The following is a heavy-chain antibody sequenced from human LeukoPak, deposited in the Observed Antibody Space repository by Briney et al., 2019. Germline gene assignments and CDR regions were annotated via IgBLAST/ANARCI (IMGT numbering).Heavy chain of an antibody. D-gene: IGHD2-2*01. CDR2: INPNSGGT. J-gene: IGHJ5*02. CDR3: ARDRGDCSSTSCGGNNNWFDP. CDR1: GYTFTGYY. Sequence: ASVKVSCKASGYTFTGYYMHWVRQAPGQGLEWMGWINPNSGGTNYAQKFQGRVTMTRDTSISTAYMELSGLRSDDTAVYYCARDRGDCSSTSCGGNNNWFDPWGQGTLVTVSS. V-gene: IGHV1-2*02.